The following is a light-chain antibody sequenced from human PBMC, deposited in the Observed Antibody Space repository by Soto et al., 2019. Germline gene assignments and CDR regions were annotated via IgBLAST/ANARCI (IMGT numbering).Light chain of an antibody. V-gene: IGLV2-14*03. CDR2: DVT. J-gene: IGLJ3*02. CDR3: SSYTTINTVVV. CDR1: SSDIGAYNY. Sequence: QSALTQPASVSGSPGQSITFSCTGTSSDIGAYNYVSWYQHHPGKAPKLLIYDVTDRPSGVSDRFSGSKSGTTASLTISGLQAEDEADYFCSSYTTINTVVVFGGGTKLTDL.